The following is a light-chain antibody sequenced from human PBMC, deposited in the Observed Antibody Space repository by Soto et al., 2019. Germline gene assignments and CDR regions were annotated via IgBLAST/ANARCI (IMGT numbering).Light chain of an antibody. CDR1: QDISNS. Sequence: DIQMTQSPSSLSTSVGERVSITCQASQDISNSLNWYQQKPGKAPNLLIYEASKLQTGVPSRFSGSESGTDFTLTISSLQTEDCAIYFCQQANSFPITFGQGTRLEI. J-gene: IGKJ5*01. V-gene: IGKV1-12*01. CDR3: QQANSFPIT. CDR2: EAS.